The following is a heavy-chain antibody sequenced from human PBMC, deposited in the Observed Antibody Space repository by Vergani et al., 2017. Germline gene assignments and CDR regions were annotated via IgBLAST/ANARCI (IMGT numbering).Heavy chain of an antibody. D-gene: IGHD1-1*01. CDR1: ESSFGNYW. CDR2: IYPADSDT. CDR3: ARHTTYTDS. J-gene: IGHJ4*02. V-gene: IGHV5-51*01. Sequence: EVELVQSGPELRKPGESLKISCKGSESSFGNYWIGWVRQMPGKCLEWMGIIYPADSDTRYSPSFPGQVTISADKSISTAFLQWDSLKASDTALYYCARHTTYTDSWGQGTLVTVSS.